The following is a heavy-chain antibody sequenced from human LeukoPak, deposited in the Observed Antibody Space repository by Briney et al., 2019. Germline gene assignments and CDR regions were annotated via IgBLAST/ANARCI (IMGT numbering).Heavy chain of an antibody. V-gene: IGHV3-48*03. CDR1: RFTFRSYK. D-gene: IGHD3-22*01. CDR2: ISDSGSTI. CDR3: AREPYYYDSSGYCIPGGFDI. Sequence: GGSLRLSCAASRFTFRSYKMNWVRQAPGKGREGFSYISDSGSTIYYADSVKGRFTVSRDNGKNSVYMQMNSLRAEDTAVYYCAREPYYYDSSGYCIPGGFDIWGQGTMVTVSS. J-gene: IGHJ3*02.